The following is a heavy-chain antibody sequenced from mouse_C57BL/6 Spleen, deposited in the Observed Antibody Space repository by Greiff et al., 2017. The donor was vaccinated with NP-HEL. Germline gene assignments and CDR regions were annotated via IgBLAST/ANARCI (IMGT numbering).Heavy chain of an antibody. CDR2: ISSGSSTI. CDR1: GFTFSDYG. CDR3: AREDYSPWFAY. V-gene: IGHV5-17*01. D-gene: IGHD1-1*02. Sequence: EVKLVESGGGLVKPGGSLKLSCAASGFTFSDYGMHWVRQAPEKGLEWVAYISSGSSTIYYADTVTGRFTISRYNAKNTLFLQMTRLRSEDTAMYYCAREDYSPWFAYWGQGTLVTVSA. J-gene: IGHJ3*01.